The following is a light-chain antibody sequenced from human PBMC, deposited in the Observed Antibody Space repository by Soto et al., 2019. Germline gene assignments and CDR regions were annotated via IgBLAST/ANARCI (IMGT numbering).Light chain of an antibody. CDR3: QQYNNWPPVT. J-gene: IGKJ3*01. V-gene: IGKV3-15*01. Sequence: EIVMTQSPATLSVSPGERATLSCRASQSVSSNLAWYQQKPGQAPRLLIYGASTRSTVIPDRFRGSGSGTEFTLTISRLQSEDFAVYSCQQYNNWPPVTFGPGTKVDIK. CDR2: GAS. CDR1: QSVSSN.